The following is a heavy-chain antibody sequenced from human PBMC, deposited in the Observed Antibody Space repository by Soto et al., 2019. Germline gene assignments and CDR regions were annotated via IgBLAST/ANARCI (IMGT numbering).Heavy chain of an antibody. D-gene: IGHD4-17*01. J-gene: IGHJ4*02. Sequence: QVQLVQSGPEVKRPGASVKVSCKASGYDFSLFGITWVRQAPGRGPEWMGWISAYNGNTNYAQKLQGRVTMTADTSTSTAYMELRRLTSDDTAIYYCARTVTTFYSVYWGQGTLVTVSS. CDR3: ARTVTTFYSVY. CDR2: ISAYNGNT. CDR1: GYDFSLFG. V-gene: IGHV1-18*01.